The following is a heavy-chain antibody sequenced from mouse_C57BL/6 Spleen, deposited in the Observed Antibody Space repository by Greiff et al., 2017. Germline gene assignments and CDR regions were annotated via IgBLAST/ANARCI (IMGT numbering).Heavy chain of an antibody. Sequence: QVQLKQSGAELVKPGASVKMSCKASGYTFTSYWITWVKQRPGQGLEWIGDIYPGSGSTNYNEKFKSKATLTVDTSSSTAYMQLSSLTSEDSAVYYCARGNGYYVDYWGQGTTLTVSS. CDR3: ARGNGYYVDY. J-gene: IGHJ2*01. D-gene: IGHD2-2*01. CDR1: GYTFTSYW. V-gene: IGHV1-55*01. CDR2: IYPGSGST.